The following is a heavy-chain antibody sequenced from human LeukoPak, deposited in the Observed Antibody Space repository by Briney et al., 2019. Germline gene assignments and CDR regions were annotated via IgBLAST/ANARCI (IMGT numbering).Heavy chain of an antibody. CDR3: ARGNDIHYYYYYYMDV. J-gene: IGHJ6*03. CDR2: IIPIFGTA. Sequence: SVKVSCKASGGTFSSYAISWVRQAPGQGLEWMGGIIPIFGTANYAQKFQGRVTITADESTSTAYMELSSLRSEDTAVYYCARGNDIHYYYYYYMDVWGKGTTVTVSS. CDR1: GGTFSSYA. V-gene: IGHV1-69*13. D-gene: IGHD3-9*01.